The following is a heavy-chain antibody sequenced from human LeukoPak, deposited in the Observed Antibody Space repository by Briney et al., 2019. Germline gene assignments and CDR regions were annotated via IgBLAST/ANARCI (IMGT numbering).Heavy chain of an antibody. CDR2: ISSTSSTI. V-gene: IGHV3-48*02. D-gene: IGHD3-10*01. Sequence: GGSPRLSCAASGFTFSSYSMNWVRQAPGKGLEWLSYISSTSSTIYYADSVKGRFAISRDNAKNSLYLQMNSLRDEDTAVYYCASSLRTDYWGQGTLVTVSS. J-gene: IGHJ4*02. CDR1: GFTFSSYS. CDR3: ASSLRTDY.